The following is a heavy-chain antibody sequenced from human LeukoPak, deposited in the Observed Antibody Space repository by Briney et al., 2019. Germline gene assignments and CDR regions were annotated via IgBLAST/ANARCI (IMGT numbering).Heavy chain of an antibody. CDR3: ARLDV. CDR1: GDSISRYD. CDR2: IYYSGNT. V-gene: IGHV4-59*01. Sequence: SETLSLTCTVSGDSISRYDWSWIRQPPGKRLEWIGYIYYSGNTIYNPSLKSRVTISVDTSKNQFSLRLSSVTAADTALYYCARLDVWGQGTTVTVSS. J-gene: IGHJ6*02.